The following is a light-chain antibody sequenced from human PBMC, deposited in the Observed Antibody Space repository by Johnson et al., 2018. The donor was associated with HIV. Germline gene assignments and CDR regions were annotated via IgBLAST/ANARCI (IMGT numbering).Light chain of an antibody. Sequence: QSVLTQPPSVSAAPGQRVTISCSGSSSNIANNYVSWYQQIPGTAPKLLIYDNNKRPSGIPDRFSGPKSGTSANLDITGLQTGAEAAYSCGTWDSGLIPGYVFGTVTKFTVL. V-gene: IGLV1-51*01. CDR3: GTWDSGLIPGYV. CDR2: DNN. J-gene: IGLJ1*01. CDR1: SSNIANNY.